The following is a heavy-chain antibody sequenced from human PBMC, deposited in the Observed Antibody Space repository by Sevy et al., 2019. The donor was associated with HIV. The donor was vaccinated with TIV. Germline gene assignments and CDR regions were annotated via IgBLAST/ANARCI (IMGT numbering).Heavy chain of an antibody. CDR1: GDSVNSGNYY. V-gene: IGHV4-61*01. CDR2: IYYSGRT. Sequence: SETLSLTCTVSGDSVNSGNYYWGWIRQPPGKGLEWIADIYYSGRTNYNPSLKSRLTISVYTSRNQFSLNLSSVTAADTAVYYCARVRYSTYYFDYWGQGTLVTVSS. J-gene: IGHJ4*02. D-gene: IGHD6-13*01. CDR3: ARVRYSTYYFDY.